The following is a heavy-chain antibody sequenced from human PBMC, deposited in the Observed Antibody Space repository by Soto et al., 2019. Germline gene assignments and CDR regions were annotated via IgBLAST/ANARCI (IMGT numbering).Heavy chain of an antibody. CDR1: GGTFRSYA. CDR3: ARDLHIFVVTAPPYYGMDV. V-gene: IGHV1-69*13. D-gene: IGHD2-21*02. CDR2: IIHIFGTA. J-gene: IGHJ6*02. Sequence: SVKDSCQASGGTFRSYAISWVRQAPGQGLEWMGGIIHIFGTAHYAQKFQGRVTITADESTSTAYIELSSLKSEDTAVYYCARDLHIFVVTAPPYYGMDVWGQGTTVTVSS.